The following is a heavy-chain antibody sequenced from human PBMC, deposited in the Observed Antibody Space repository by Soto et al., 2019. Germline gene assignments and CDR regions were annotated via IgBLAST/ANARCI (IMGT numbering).Heavy chain of an antibody. CDR1: GYTFTSYD. V-gene: IGHV1-8*01. CDR2: MNPNSGNT. CDR3: ARALTGYSSGGTYYYYMDV. Sequence: ASVKVSCKASGYTFTSYDINWVRQATGQGLEWMGWMNPNSGNTGYAQKLQGRVTMTRNTSISTAYMELSSLRSEDTAVYYCARALTGYSSGGTYYYYMDVWGKGTTVTVS. D-gene: IGHD6-19*01. J-gene: IGHJ6*03.